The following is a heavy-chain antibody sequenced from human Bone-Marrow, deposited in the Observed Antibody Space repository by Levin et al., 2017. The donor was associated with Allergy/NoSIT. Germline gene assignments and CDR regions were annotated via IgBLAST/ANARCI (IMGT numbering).Heavy chain of an antibody. CDR2: IYYSGST. J-gene: IGHJ6*02. CDR3: AREGRGYCISTSCYAYYYGMDV. D-gene: IGHD2-2*01. CDR1: GGSISSSSYY. V-gene: IGHV4-39*07. Sequence: SETLSLTCTVSGGSISSSSYYWGWIRQPPGKGLEWIGSIYYSGSTYYNPSLKSRVTISVDTSKNQFSLKLSSVTAADTAVYYCAREGRGYCISTSCYAYYYGMDVWGQGTTVTVSS.